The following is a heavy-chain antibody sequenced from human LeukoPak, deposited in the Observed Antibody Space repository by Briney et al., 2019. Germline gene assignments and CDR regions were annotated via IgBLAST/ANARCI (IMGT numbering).Heavy chain of an antibody. Sequence: GGSLRLSCAASGFTFSIYAMNWVRQAPGKGLEWVSGISGSGGSTYYADSVKGRFTISRDNSKNTLYLQMNSLRAEDTAVYHCARGRKSYYYGMDVWGQGTTVTVSS. CDR1: GFTFSIYA. J-gene: IGHJ6*02. V-gene: IGHV3-23*01. CDR3: ARGRKSYYYGMDV. CDR2: ISGSGGST.